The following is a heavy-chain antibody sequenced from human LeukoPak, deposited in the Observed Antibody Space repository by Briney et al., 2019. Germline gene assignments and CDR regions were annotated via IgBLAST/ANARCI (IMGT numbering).Heavy chain of an antibody. CDR3: AKQESGSYHNCVDY. D-gene: IGHD1-26*01. V-gene: IGHV3-33*06. CDR2: IWYDGSNK. CDR1: GFTFSSYG. J-gene: IGHJ4*02. Sequence: GSLRLSCAASGFTFSSYGMHWVRQAPGKGLEWVAVIWYDGSNKYYADSVKGRFTISRDNSKNTLYLQMNSLRAEGTAVYYCAKQESGSYHNCVDYWGQGTLVTVSS.